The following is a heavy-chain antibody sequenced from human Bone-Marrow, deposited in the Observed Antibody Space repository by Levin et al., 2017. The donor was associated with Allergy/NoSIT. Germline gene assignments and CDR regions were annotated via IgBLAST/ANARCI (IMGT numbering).Heavy chain of an antibody. CDR2: ISSSSSYI. D-gene: IGHD6-13*01. CDR1: GFTFSSYS. CDR3: ARDEPFSSHTLDRIAAAGSAFDY. V-gene: IGHV3-21*01. J-gene: IGHJ4*02. Sequence: PGESLKISCAASGFTFSSYSMNWVRQAPGKGLEWVSSISSSSSYIYYADSVKGRFTISRDNAKNSLYLQMNSLRAEDTAVYYCARDEPFSSHTLDRIAAAGSAFDYWGQGTLVTVSS.